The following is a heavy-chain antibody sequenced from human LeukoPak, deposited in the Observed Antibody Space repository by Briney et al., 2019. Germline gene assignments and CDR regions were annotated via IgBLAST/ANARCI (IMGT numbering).Heavy chain of an antibody. CDR3: ARGGGYDDYYYYYYMDV. D-gene: IGHD5-12*01. CDR2: ICHSGSA. CDR1: GYSISSGYY. Sequence: SETLSLTCAVSGYSISSGYYWGWIRQPPGKWLEWIGSICHSGSAYYNPSLKSRVTISVDTSKNQFSLKLSSVTAADTAVYYCARGGGYDDYYYYYYMDVWGKGTTVTVSS. V-gene: IGHV4-38-2*01. J-gene: IGHJ6*03.